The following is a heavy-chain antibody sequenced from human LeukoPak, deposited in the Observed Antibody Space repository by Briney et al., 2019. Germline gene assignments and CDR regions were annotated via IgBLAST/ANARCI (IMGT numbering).Heavy chain of an antibody. V-gene: IGHV3-7*03. D-gene: IGHD3-22*01. Sequence: GGSLRLSCAASGFSFGSYWMSWVRQAPGKGLEWVANIKQEGSEKFYVDSVKGRFTISRDNAKNSLYLQMNSLRAEDTALYHCARTYYYDSSYFDYWGQGTLVTVSS. CDR1: GFSFGSYW. CDR2: IKQEGSEK. J-gene: IGHJ4*02. CDR3: ARTYYYDSSYFDY.